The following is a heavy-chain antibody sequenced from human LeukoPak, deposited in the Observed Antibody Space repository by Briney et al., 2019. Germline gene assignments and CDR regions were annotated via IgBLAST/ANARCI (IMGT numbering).Heavy chain of an antibody. Sequence: SETLSLTCTVSGGSISSSSYYWGWIRQPPGKGLEWIGSIYYSGSTYYNPSLKSRFTISVDTSKNPFSLKLSSVTAADTAVYYCARPRYDSSGYYASWGQGTLVTVSS. D-gene: IGHD3-22*01. CDR3: ARPRYDSSGYYAS. V-gene: IGHV4-39*01. CDR2: IYYSGST. J-gene: IGHJ5*02. CDR1: GGSISSSSYY.